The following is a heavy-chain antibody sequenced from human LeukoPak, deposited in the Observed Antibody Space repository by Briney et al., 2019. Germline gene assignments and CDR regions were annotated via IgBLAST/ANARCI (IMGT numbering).Heavy chain of an antibody. Sequence: ASVKVSCKASGCTFTGYYMHWVRQAPGQGLEWMGWINPNSGGTNYAQKFQGWLTMTRDTSISTAYMELSRLRSDDTAVYYCARDQTGYGMDVWGQGTTVTVSS. J-gene: IGHJ6*01. V-gene: IGHV1-2*04. CDR3: ARDQTGYGMDV. CDR2: INPNSGGT. CDR1: GCTFTGYY.